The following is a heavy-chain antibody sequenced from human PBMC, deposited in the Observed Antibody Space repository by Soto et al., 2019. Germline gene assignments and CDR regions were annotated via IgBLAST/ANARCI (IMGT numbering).Heavy chain of an antibody. J-gene: IGHJ6*02. D-gene: IGHD6-19*01. CDR1: GGSVSSGSYY. Sequence: QVQLQESGPGLVKPSETLSLTCTVSGGSVSSGSYYWSWIRQRPGKGLEWIGYIYYSGSTNYNPSHRSRGTKSVYTCKNQFSLKLSSVAAADTAVYYCARGIEGWYQGRYYYGMDVWGQGTTVTVSS. CDR3: ARGIEGWYQGRYYYGMDV. CDR2: IYYSGST. V-gene: IGHV4-61*01.